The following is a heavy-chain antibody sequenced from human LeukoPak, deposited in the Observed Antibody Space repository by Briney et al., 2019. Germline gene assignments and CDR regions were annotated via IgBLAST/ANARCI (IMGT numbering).Heavy chain of an antibody. CDR1: GFTVSSSY. J-gene: IGHJ4*02. CDR3: AHRKATSWAHDY. CDR2: IYSGGSGST. V-gene: IGHV3-53*01. D-gene: IGHD2-2*01. Sequence: GGSLRLSCAASGFTVSSSYMSWVRQAPGKGLEWVSVIYSGGSGSTYYADSVKGRFTNSRNNSNNTLNRQMNSLRAEDTSVYYCAHRKATSWAHDYWGQGTLVTVSS.